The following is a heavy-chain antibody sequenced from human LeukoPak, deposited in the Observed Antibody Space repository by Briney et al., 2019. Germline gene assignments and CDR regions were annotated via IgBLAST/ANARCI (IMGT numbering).Heavy chain of an antibody. J-gene: IGHJ3*02. CDR2: IWYDGSNE. V-gene: IGHV3-33*01. Sequence: GRSLRLSCAASGFTFNYHGMHWVRQAPGKGLEWVAVIWYDGSNEYYGDSVKGRFTISRDDSKNTLYLQMNSLRAEDTAMYYCARDNADAIDIWGQGTMVTVSS. CDR1: GFTFNYHG. CDR3: ARDNADAIDI.